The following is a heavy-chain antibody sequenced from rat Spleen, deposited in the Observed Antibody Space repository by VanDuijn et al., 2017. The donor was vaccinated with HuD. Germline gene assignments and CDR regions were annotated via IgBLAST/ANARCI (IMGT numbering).Heavy chain of an antibody. CDR1: GFTFNNYW. V-gene: IGHV5-31*01. CDR3: ARHGLPGYGVMDA. D-gene: IGHD1-4*01. Sequence: EVQLVESGGGLVQPGRSLKLSCVASGFTFNNYWMTWIRQAPGKGLEWVASITNAAGKVHYPDSVKGRFTISRDNAKSTLYLQMDSLRSEDTATYYCARHGLPGYGVMDAWGQGASVTVSS. CDR2: ITNAAGKV. J-gene: IGHJ4*01.